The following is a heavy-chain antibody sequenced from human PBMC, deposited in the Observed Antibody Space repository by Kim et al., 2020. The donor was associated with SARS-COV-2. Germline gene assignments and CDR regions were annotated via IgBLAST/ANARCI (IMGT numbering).Heavy chain of an antibody. CDR3: ARHGPYYYGMDV. J-gene: IGHJ6*02. Sequence: SYSPSYQGKVTISADKSISTAYLQWSSLKASDTAMYYCARHGPYYYGMDVWGQGTTVTVSS. V-gene: IGHV5-51*01.